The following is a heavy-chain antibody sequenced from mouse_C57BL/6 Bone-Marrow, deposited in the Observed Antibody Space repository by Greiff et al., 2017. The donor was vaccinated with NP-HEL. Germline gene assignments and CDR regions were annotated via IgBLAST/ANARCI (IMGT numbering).Heavy chain of an antibody. J-gene: IGHJ3*01. Sequence: QVQLKQSGAELVRPGASVTLSCKASGYTFTDYEMHWVKQTPVHGLEWIGAIDPETGGTAYNQKFKGKAILTADKSSSTAYMELRSLTSEDSAVDYCDGRFAYWGQGTLVTVSA. D-gene: IGHD3-1*01. V-gene: IGHV1-15*01. CDR3: DGRFAY. CDR2: IDPETGGT. CDR1: GYTFTDYE.